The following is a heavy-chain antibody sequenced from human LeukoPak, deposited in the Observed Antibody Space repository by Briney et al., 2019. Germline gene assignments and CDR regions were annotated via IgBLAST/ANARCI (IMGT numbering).Heavy chain of an antibody. CDR2: IKQDGSEN. Sequence: PGGSLRLSCAASGFTFSSYWMSWVRQAPGRGLEWVATIKQDGSENHYVDSVKGRFTISRDNAKRSLYLQMNSLRAEDTAVYYCAREGNSSGWYLGAFDIWGQGTMVTVSS. J-gene: IGHJ3*02. V-gene: IGHV3-7*01. CDR1: GFTFSSYW. D-gene: IGHD6-19*01. CDR3: AREGNSSGWYLGAFDI.